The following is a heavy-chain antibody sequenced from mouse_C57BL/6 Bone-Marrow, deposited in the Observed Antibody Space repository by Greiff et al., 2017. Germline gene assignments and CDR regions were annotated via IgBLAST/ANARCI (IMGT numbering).Heavy chain of an antibody. V-gene: IGHV1-81*01. CDR1: GYTFTSYG. CDR2: IYPRSGNT. D-gene: IGHD1-1*01. CDR3: LRLGGFAY. Sequence: QVQLKQSRAELARPGASVKLSCTASGYTFTSYGISWVKQRTGQGLEWIGEIYPRSGNTYYNEKFKGKATLTADKSSSTAYMELRSLTSEDSAVYFCLRLGGFAYWGQGTLVTVSA. J-gene: IGHJ3*01.